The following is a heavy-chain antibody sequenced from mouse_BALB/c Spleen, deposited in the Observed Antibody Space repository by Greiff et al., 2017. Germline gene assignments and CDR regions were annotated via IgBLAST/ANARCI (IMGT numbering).Heavy chain of an antibody. V-gene: IGHV1-82*01. J-gene: IGHJ4*01. CDR3: ARGMDY. CDR2: IYPGDGDT. CDR1: GYAFSSSW. Sequence: VQVVESGPELVKPGASVKISCKASGYAFSSSWMNWVKQRPGQGLEWIGRIYPGDGDTNYNGKFKGKATLTADKSSSTAYMQLSSLTSVDSAVYFCARGMDYWGQGTSVTVSS.